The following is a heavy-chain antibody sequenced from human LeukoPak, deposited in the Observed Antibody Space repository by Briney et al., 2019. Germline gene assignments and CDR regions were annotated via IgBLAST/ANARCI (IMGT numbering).Heavy chain of an antibody. CDR3: ARHRSRLYYDSSVQDQAFDI. CDR1: GYSFTSYW. CDR2: IYPGDSDT. D-gene: IGHD3-22*01. J-gene: IGHJ3*02. Sequence: TGESLKISCKGSGYSFTSYWIGWVRQMPGKGLEWMGIIYPGDSDTRYSPSFQGQVTISADKSISTAYLQWSSLKASDTAMYYCARHRSRLYYDSSVQDQAFDIWGQGTMVTVSS. V-gene: IGHV5-51*01.